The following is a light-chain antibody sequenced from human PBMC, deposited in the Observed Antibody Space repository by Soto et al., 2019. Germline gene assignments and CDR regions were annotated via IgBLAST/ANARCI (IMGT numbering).Light chain of an antibody. CDR3: LQYYRWRT. CDR1: QSISDN. CDR2: GAS. J-gene: IGKJ1*01. Sequence: EIVMTQSSATLSVSPGERATLSCRASQSISDNLAWYQHKPGQAPRLLIYGASTRATGISARFSGSGSGTEFTLTISSLQSEDFAVYYCLQYYRWRTFGQGTKVEF. V-gene: IGKV3-15*01.